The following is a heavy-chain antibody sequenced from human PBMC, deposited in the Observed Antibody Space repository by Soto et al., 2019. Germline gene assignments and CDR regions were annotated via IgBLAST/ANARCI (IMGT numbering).Heavy chain of an antibody. CDR3: ARGPYCSGGSCYSPRYHFDY. CDR1: GFTFSSYW. D-gene: IGHD2-15*01. CDR2: INSDESRT. J-gene: IGHJ4*02. V-gene: IGHV3-74*01. Sequence: EVQLVESGGGLVQPGGSLRLSCAASGFTFSSYWMHWVRQAPGKGLVWVSRINSDESRTTYADSVKGRFTISRDNAKNTLYLQMNSLRAEDTAVYYCARGPYCSGGSCYSPRYHFDYWGQGTLVTVSS.